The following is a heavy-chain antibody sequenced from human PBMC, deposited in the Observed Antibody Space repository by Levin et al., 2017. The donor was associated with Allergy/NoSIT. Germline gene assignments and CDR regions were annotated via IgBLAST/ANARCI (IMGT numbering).Heavy chain of an antibody. CDR2: VSQSGST. J-gene: IGHJ5*02. Sequence: PSETLSLTCGVHGGSLSNYYWTWIHQPPGKGLEWIGEVSQSGSTLYNSSLKSRVTISLDTSKNQFSLKLTSVTAADTAAYFCARRLSINWDLWFDPWGQGTLVTVSS. CDR3: ARRLSINWDLWFDP. D-gene: IGHD1-1*01. CDR1: GGSLSNYY. V-gene: IGHV4-34*01.